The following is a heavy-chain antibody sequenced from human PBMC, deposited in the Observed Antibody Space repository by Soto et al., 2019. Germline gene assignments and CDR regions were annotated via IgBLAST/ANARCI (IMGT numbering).Heavy chain of an antibody. CDR1: GGSIRRSNYY. V-gene: IGHV4-39*01. CDR2: IYYSGST. D-gene: IGHD5-12*01. CDR3: ARQWDSDYDSRFDY. J-gene: IGHJ4*02. Sequence: QLQLQESGPGLVKPSETLSLTCTVSGGSIRRSNYYWDWIRQPPGKGLEWIGSIYYSGSTYYNPSRKSRVTISVDTSKNQFSLKLSSVTAADTAVYYCARQWDSDYDSRFDYWGQGTLVTVSS.